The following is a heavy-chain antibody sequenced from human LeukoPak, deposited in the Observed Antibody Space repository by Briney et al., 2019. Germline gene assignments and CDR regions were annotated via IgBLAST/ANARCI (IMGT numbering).Heavy chain of an antibody. Sequence: SETLSLTCTVSGGSISSYYWSWIRQPAGKGLEWIGRIYTSGSTNYNPSLKSRVAISVDTSKNQFSLKLSSVTAADTAVYYCARSIAAAGTDSWFDPWGQGTLVTVSS. CDR3: ARSIAAAGTDSWFDP. J-gene: IGHJ5*02. CDR1: GGSISSYY. V-gene: IGHV4-4*07. CDR2: IYTSGST. D-gene: IGHD6-13*01.